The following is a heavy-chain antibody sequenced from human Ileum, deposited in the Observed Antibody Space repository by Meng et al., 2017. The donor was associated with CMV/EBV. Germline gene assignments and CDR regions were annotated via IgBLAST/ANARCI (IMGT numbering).Heavy chain of an antibody. CDR1: YTVTGHG. CDR3: ASDPGPPYSSCVDWFDP. CDR2: KCAYNGNT. Sequence: YTVTGHGISWERQAPGQELEWMGWKCAYNGNTSEAKKLNRRVTRSAATSASTAYMQLRSLRCDVTAVDYGASDPGPPYSSCVDWFDPWGQGTLVTVSS. D-gene: IGHD2-15*01. J-gene: IGHJ5*02. V-gene: IGHV1-18*01.